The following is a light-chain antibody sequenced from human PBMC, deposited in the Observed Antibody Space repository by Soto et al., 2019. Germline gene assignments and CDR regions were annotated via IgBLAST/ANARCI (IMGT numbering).Light chain of an antibody. CDR2: AAS. V-gene: IGKV1-9*01. CDR1: QGISSY. J-gene: IGKJ5*01. Sequence: QLTQSPSSLSESVGDRFTITCRASQGISSYLAWYQQKPGKAPKLLIYAASTLQSGVPSRLRGSGYGTDFTITISSLQPEDFATYYCQQLNSYPITFGQGTRLEIK. CDR3: QQLNSYPIT.